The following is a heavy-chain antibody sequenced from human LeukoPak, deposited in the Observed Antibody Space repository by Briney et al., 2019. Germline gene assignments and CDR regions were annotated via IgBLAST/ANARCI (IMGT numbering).Heavy chain of an antibody. Sequence: SETLSLTCAVYGGSFSGYYWSWIRQPPGKGLEWIGEINHSGSTNYNPSLKSRVTISVDTSKNQFSLKLSSVTAADTAVYYCARKEGGQLVNTRRWFDPWGQGTLVTVSS. CDR3: ARKEGGQLVNTRRWFDP. CDR2: INHSGST. J-gene: IGHJ5*02. V-gene: IGHV4-34*01. D-gene: IGHD6-13*01. CDR1: GGSFSGYY.